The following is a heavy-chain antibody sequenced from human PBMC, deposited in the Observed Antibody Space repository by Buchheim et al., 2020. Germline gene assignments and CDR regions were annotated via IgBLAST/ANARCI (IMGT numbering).Heavy chain of an antibody. CDR1: GGTFSNYV. CDR2: IVPISGTA. Sequence: QVQLVQSGAEVKKPGSSVKVSCTASGGTFSNYVISWVRQAPGQGLEWMGGIVPISGTANYAQKFQGRLTIIADESTSTAYMELSSLRSEDTAMYYCAARPPGGTATIRFYYYMDDWGTGTT. J-gene: IGHJ6*03. CDR3: AARPPGGTATIRFYYYMDD. D-gene: IGHD5-24*01. V-gene: IGHV1-69*01.